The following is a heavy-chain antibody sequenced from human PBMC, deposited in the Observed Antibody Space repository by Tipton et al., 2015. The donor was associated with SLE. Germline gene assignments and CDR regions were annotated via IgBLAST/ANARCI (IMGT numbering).Heavy chain of an antibody. J-gene: IGHJ3*02. CDR3: AIEWATNGFDI. CDR2: INHSGST. D-gene: IGHD1-26*01. CDR1: GGSFSGYY. V-gene: IGHV4-34*01. Sequence: LRLSCAVYGGSFSGYYWSWIRQPPGKGLEWIGEINHSGSTNYNPSLKSRVTISVDTSKNQFSLKLSSVTAADTAVYYCAIEWATNGFDIWGQGTMLSVSS.